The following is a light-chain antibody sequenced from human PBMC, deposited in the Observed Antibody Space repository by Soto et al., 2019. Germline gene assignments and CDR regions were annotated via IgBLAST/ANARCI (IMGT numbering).Light chain of an antibody. V-gene: IGKV3-20*01. CDR1: QSVSSSY. J-gene: IGKJ3*01. CDR3: HHFGRSAIFT. Sequence: EIVLTQSPGTLSLSPGERATLSCRASQSVSSSYLAWYQQRPGQAPRLLIYGASIRAAGIPDRFSGSGSGTDFTLSISRLEPEDFAVYHCHHFGRSAIFTFGPGTKVDIK. CDR2: GAS.